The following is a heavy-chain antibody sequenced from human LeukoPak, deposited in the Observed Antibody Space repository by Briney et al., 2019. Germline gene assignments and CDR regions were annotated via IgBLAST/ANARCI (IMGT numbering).Heavy chain of an antibody. CDR2: TNGDGSSI. J-gene: IGHJ3*02. V-gene: IGHV3-74*03. CDR3: ARGTERLPRSAFDI. D-gene: IGHD5-18*01. Sequence: PGGSLRLSCAASGLTYRNYWMHWVRQAPGKGLEWVSRTNGDGSSITSVDSVKGRFTISRDNAKNTLHLQMNSLRVEDTAVYYCARGTERLPRSAFDIWGQGTLVTVSS. CDR1: GLTYRNYW.